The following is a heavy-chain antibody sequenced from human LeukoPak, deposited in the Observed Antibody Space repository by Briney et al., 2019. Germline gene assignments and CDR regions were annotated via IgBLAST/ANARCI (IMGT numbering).Heavy chain of an antibody. J-gene: IGHJ4*02. Sequence: GASVKVSCKASGYTFTSYYMHWVRQAPGQGLEWMGIINPSGGSTSYAQKFQGRVTMTRDMSTSTVYMELSSLRSEDTAVYYCAREHSAVAEPFDSWGQGTLVIVSS. CDR1: GYTFTSYY. CDR2: INPSGGST. D-gene: IGHD6-19*01. V-gene: IGHV1-46*01. CDR3: AREHSAVAEPFDS.